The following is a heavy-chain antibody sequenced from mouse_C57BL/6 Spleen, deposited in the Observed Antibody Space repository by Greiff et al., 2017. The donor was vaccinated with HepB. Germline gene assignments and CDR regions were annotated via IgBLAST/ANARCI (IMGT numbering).Heavy chain of an antibody. Sequence: VQLQQSGAELARPGASVKLSCKASGYTFTSYGISWVKQRTGQGLEWIGEIYPRSGNTYYNEKFKGKATLTADKSSSAAYMELRSLTSEDSAVYFCAREDYDGVETRGEGTTLSVSP. J-gene: IGHJ2*01. CDR2: IYPRSGNT. D-gene: IGHD2-4*01. CDR1: GYTFTSYG. V-gene: IGHV1-81*01. CDR3: AREDYDGVET.